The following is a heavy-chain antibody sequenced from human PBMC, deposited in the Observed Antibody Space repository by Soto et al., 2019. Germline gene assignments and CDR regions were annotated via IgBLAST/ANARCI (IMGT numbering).Heavy chain of an antibody. V-gene: IGHV3-7*01. CDR2: INQDGSET. D-gene: IGHD3-22*01. CDR1: GFTFSRYW. CDR3: ARVVDYCDPYYYYGMDV. Sequence: GGSLRLSCAVSGFTFSRYWMSWVRQAPGKGLEWVANINQDGSETYYADSVKGRFTISRDNAKNSLYLQMNSLRAEDTAVYYCARVVDYCDPYYYYGMDVWGQGTTVTVSS. J-gene: IGHJ6*02.